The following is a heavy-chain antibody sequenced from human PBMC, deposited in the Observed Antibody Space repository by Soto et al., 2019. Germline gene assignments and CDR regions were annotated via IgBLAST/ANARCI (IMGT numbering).Heavy chain of an antibody. CDR2: IYYSGST. D-gene: IGHD3-10*01. J-gene: IGHJ3*02. Sequence: QVQLQESGPGLVKPSQTLSLTCTVSGGSISSGGYYWSWIRQHPGKRLEWIGYIYYSGSTYYNPSLKSRVTISVDTSKNQSSLKLSSVTAADTAVYYCARDRGPSYGSGSFDAFDIWGQGTMVTVSS. CDR1: GGSISSGGYY. CDR3: ARDRGPSYGSGSFDAFDI. V-gene: IGHV4-31*03.